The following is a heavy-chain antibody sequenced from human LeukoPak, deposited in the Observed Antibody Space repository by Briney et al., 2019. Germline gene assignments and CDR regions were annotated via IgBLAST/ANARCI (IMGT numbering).Heavy chain of an antibody. CDR1: GYTFTSYG. Sequence: GASVKVSCKASGYTFTSYGISWVRQAPGRGLEWMGWISAYNGNTNYAQKVQGRVTMTTDTSTSTAYMELRSLRFDDTAVYYCARVDSGRYYGHDYWGQGTLVTVTS. J-gene: IGHJ4*02. CDR3: ARVDSGRYYGHDY. CDR2: ISAYNGNT. D-gene: IGHD1-26*01. V-gene: IGHV1-18*01.